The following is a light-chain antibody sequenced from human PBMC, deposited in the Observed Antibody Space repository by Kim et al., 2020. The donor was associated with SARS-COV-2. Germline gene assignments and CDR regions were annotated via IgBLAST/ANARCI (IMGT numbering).Light chain of an antibody. CDR1: QSISSW. Sequence: DIQMTQSPSTLSASVGDRVFITCRASQSISSWLAWYQQKPGKAPKLLIYKASTLGTGVPSRFSGSGSGTEFTLTISSLQPGDFATYYCQQYYSYSPLTFGGGTQVEI. J-gene: IGKJ4*01. CDR3: QQYYSYSPLT. CDR2: KAS. V-gene: IGKV1-5*03.